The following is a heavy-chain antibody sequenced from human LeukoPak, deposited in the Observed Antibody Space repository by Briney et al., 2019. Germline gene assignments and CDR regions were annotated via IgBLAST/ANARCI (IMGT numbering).Heavy chain of an antibody. J-gene: IGHJ3*02. V-gene: IGHV4-59*12. CDR2: IYSSGST. CDR1: GGSINNYY. CDR3: ARSDGYGLVGI. Sequence: SETLSLTCTVSGGSINNYYWSWIRQPPGKTLEWIGSIYSSGSTYYNPSLKSRVIITIDTPKNHFSLTLSSVTAADTAVYYCARSDGYGLVGIWGQGTMVTVSS. D-gene: IGHD3-10*01.